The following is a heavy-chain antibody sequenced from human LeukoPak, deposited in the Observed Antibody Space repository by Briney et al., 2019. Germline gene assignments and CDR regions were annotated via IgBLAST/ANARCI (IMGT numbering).Heavy chain of an antibody. D-gene: IGHD2-2*01. CDR2: IKQDGSEK. V-gene: IGHV3-7*04. Sequence: GGSLRLSCAASGFTFSSYWMSWVRLAPGKGLEWVANIKQDGSEKYYVDSVKGRFTISRDNAKNSLYLQMNSLRAEDTAVYYCARGPVGYCSSTSCYRDYYYYYMDVWGKGTTVTVSS. J-gene: IGHJ6*03. CDR3: ARGPVGYCSSTSCYRDYYYYYMDV. CDR1: GFTFSSYW.